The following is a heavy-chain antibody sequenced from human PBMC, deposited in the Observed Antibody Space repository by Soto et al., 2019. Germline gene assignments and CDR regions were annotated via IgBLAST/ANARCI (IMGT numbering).Heavy chain of an antibody. CDR2: ITGIGAGT. CDR1: GFTFSSYA. Sequence: EVQLLESGGGLVQPGGSLRLSCAASGFTFSSYAMNWVRQTPGKGLEWVSAITGIGAGTYYADSVKGRFTISRDNSKNTFFLQMNILRADDTAVYYCARGSEDSSSWYVGNYYGMDVWGLGTTVTVSS. D-gene: IGHD6-13*01. V-gene: IGHV3-23*01. CDR3: ARGSEDSSSWYVGNYYGMDV. J-gene: IGHJ6*02.